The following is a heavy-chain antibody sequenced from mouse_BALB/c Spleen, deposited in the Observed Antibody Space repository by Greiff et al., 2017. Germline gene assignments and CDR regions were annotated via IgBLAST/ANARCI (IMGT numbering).Heavy chain of an antibody. V-gene: IGHV5-9-3*01. CDR1: GFTFSSYA. J-gene: IGHJ2*01. D-gene: IGHD2-1*01. CDR3: AYGNFYYFDY. Sequence: EVQLVESGGGLVKPGGSLKLSCAASGFTFSSYAMSWVRQTPEKRLEWVATISSGGSYTYYPDSVKGRFTISRDNAKNTLYLQMSSLRSEDTAMYYCAYGNFYYFDYWGQGTTLTVSS. CDR2: ISSGGSYT.